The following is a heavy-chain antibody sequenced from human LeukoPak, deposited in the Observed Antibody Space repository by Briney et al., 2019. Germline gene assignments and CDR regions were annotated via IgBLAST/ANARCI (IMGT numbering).Heavy chain of an antibody. J-gene: IGHJ5*02. CDR2: IYPGDSDT. D-gene: IGHD2-15*01. CDR1: GYSFTSYW. V-gene: IGHV5-51*01. Sequence: GESLKISCKGSGYSFTSYWIGWVRQMPGEGLEWMGIIYPGDSDTRYSPSFQGQVTISADKSISTAYLQWSSLKASDTAMYYCATVASGYCSGGSCYWFDPWGQGTLVTVSS. CDR3: ATVASGYCSGGSCYWFDP.